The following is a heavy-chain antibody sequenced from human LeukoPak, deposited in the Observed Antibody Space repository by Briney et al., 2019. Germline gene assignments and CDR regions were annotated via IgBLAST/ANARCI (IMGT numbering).Heavy chain of an antibody. D-gene: IGHD6-13*01. CDR1: GFTFSSYG. CDR2: IWYDGSNK. J-gene: IGHJ6*02. CDR3: ARDRVAGRPIYYYGMDV. V-gene: IGHV3-33*01. Sequence: GGSLRLSCAASGFTFSSYGMHWVRQAPGKGLEWVAVIWYDGSNKYYADSVKGRFTISRDNSKNTLYLQMNSLRAEDTAVYYCARDRVAGRPIYYYGMDVWGQGTTVTVSS.